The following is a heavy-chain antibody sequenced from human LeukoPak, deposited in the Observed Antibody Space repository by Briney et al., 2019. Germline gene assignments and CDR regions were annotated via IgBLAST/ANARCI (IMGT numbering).Heavy chain of an antibody. Sequence: GGSLRLSCAASRFTFSNAWMSWVRQAPGKGLEWVSAIGGSIGSTFYTDSVKGRFTISRDNSKNTLSLQMNSLRVEDTAVYYCVKDFVVVPGLVNYFDYWGQGTLVTVSS. V-gene: IGHV3-23*01. CDR3: VKDFVVVPGLVNYFDY. D-gene: IGHD2-2*01. CDR2: IGGSIGST. J-gene: IGHJ4*02. CDR1: RFTFSNAW.